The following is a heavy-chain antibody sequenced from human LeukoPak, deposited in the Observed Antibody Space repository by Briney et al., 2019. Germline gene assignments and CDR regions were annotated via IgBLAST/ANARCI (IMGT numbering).Heavy chain of an antibody. V-gene: IGHV3-7*01. D-gene: IGHD7-27*01. Sequence: GGSLRLSCAASGFSVSVNYMRWVRQAPGKGLEWVASIKQDGSEKYYVDSVKGRFTISRDNAKNSLYLQMNSLRAEDTAVYYCAREILGTTMTIDYWGQGTLVTVSS. CDR2: IKQDGSEK. CDR3: AREILGTTMTIDY. CDR1: GFSVSVNY. J-gene: IGHJ4*02.